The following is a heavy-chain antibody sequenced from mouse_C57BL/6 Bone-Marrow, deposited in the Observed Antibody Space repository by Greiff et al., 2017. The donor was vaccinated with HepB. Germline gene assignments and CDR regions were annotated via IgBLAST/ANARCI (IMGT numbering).Heavy chain of an antibody. Sequence: EVQRVESGGGLVQPGGSLKLSCAASGFTFSDYYMYWVRQTPEKRLEWVAYISNGGGSTYYPDTVKGRFTIARDNAKNTLYLQMSRLKAEDTAMYYCARHGDYGSWFAYWGQGTLVTVSA. CDR3: ARHGDYGSWFAY. J-gene: IGHJ3*01. CDR2: ISNGGGST. CDR1: GFTFSDYY. D-gene: IGHD1-1*01. V-gene: IGHV5-12*01.